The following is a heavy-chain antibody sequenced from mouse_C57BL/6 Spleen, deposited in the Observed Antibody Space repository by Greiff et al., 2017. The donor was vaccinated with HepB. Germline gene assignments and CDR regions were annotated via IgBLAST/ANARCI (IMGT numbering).Heavy chain of an antibody. CDR3: TRAGYYGAMDY. D-gene: IGHD1-1*02. V-gene: IGHV5-9-1*02. J-gene: IGHJ4*01. Sequence: EVKLVESGEGLVKPGGSLKLSCAASGFTFSSYAMSWVRQTPEKRLEWVAYISSGGDYIYYADTVKGRFTISRDNARNTLYLQMSSLKSEDTAMYYCTRAGYYGAMDYWGQGTSVTVSS. CDR1: GFTFSSYA. CDR2: ISSGGDYI.